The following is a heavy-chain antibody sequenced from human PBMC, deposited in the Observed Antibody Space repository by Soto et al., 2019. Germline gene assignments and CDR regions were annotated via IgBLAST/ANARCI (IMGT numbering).Heavy chain of an antibody. V-gene: IGHV1-8*01. D-gene: IGHD3-9*01. CDR2: MNPNSGNT. CDR1: GYTFTSYD. CDR3: ARGTDYLGNLFHAFGTGRDYYYYMDV. Sequence: ASVKVSCKASGYTFTSYDINWVRQATGQGLEWMGWMNPNSGNTGYAQKFQGRVTMTRNTSISTAYMELSSLRSEDTAVYYCARGTDYLGNLFHAFGTGRDYYYYMDVWGKGTTVTVSS. J-gene: IGHJ6*03.